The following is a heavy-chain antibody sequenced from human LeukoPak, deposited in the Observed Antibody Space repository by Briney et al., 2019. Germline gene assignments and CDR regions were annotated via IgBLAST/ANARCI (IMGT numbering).Heavy chain of an antibody. Sequence: SETLSLTCTVSGGSISSYYWSWIRQPPGKGLEWIGYIYYSGSTNYNPSLESRVTISVDTSKNQFSLKLSSVTAADTAVYYCARGYHDILTGYYSDYWGQGTLVTVSS. D-gene: IGHD3-9*01. V-gene: IGHV4-59*01. CDR3: ARGYHDILTGYYSDY. CDR1: GGSISSYY. CDR2: IYYSGST. J-gene: IGHJ4*02.